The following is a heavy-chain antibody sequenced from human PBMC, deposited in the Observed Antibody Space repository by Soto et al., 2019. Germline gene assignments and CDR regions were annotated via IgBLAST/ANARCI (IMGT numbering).Heavy chain of an antibody. D-gene: IGHD2-2*02. V-gene: IGHV4-59*01. CDR2: IYYSGST. CDR3: AADSHCSSTSCYTKKLIYYYYGMDV. Sequence: SETLSLTCTVSGGSISSYYWSWIRQPPGKGLEWIGYIYYSGSTNYNPSLKSRVTISVDTSKNQFSLKLSSVTAADTAVYYCAADSHCSSTSCYTKKLIYYYYGMDVWGQGTTVTVSS. CDR1: GGSISSYY. J-gene: IGHJ6*02.